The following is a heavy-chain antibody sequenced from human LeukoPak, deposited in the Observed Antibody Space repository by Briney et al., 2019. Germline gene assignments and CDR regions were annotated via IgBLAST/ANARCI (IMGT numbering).Heavy chain of an antibody. J-gene: IGHJ4*02. D-gene: IGHD3-9*01. Sequence: SETLSLTCAVYGGSFSGYYWSWIRQPPGKGLEWIGEINHSGSTNYNPSLKSRVTISVEKSKNQFSLKLSSVTAADTAVYYCARQSRGYYDILTGYPRVVYFDYWGQGTLVTVSS. CDR2: INHSGST. V-gene: IGHV4-34*01. CDR3: ARQSRGYYDILTGYPRVVYFDY. CDR1: GGSFSGYY.